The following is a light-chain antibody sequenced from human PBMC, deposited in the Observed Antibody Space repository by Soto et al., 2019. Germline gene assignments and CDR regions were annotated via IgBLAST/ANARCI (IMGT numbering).Light chain of an antibody. J-gene: IGKJ1*01. CDR1: QNLSSGY. Sequence: EIVLTQSTGTLSLSQGERATLSCRTSQNLSSGYLAWYRPKPGQAPRILIYAASSRATGIPDRFIGSGSGTDFTLTISRLEPEDFAVYYCQQYDPSPLTFGRGTKVE. CDR3: QQYDPSPLT. V-gene: IGKV3-20*01. CDR2: AAS.